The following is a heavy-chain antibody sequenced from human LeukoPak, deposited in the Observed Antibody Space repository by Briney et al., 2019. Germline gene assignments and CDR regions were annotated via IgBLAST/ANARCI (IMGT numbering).Heavy chain of an antibody. J-gene: IGHJ4*02. CDR2: ISSNGGST. Sequence: GGSLRLSCAASGFTFSSYAMHWVRQAPGKGLEYVSAISSNGGSTYYANSVKGRFTISRDNSKNTLYLQMGSLRAEDMAVYYCARWAREDRSYWGQGTLVTVSS. V-gene: IGHV3-64*01. CDR1: GFTFSSYA. CDR3: ARWAREDRSY.